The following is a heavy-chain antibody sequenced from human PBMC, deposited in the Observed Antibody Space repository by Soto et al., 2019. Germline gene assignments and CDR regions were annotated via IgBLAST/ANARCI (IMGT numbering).Heavy chain of an antibody. CDR1: NYTFSSYG. Sequence: GASVKVSCKASNYTFSSYGISWVRQAPGEGLEWMGWISADNGDTNYAQKLQGRVTMTKDTSTSTAYMELRSLRSDDTAVYYCARDTVTTYHYFYYGMVVWGQGTTVTVSS. CDR2: ISADNGDT. CDR3: ARDTVTTYHYFYYGMVV. V-gene: IGHV1-18*04. D-gene: IGHD4-4*01. J-gene: IGHJ6*02.